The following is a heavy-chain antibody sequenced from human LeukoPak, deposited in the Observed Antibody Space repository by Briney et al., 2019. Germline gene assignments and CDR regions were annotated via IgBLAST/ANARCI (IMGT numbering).Heavy chain of an antibody. Sequence: PGRSLRLSCAASGFTFSSYAMHWVRQAPGKGLEWVAVISYDGSNKYYADSVKGRFTISRDNSKNTLYLQMNSLRAEDTAVYYCARGGSGYQYYFDYWGQGTLVTVSS. CDR2: ISYDGSNK. CDR3: ARGGSGYQYYFDY. J-gene: IGHJ4*02. V-gene: IGHV3-30-3*01. CDR1: GFTFSSYA. D-gene: IGHD3-22*01.